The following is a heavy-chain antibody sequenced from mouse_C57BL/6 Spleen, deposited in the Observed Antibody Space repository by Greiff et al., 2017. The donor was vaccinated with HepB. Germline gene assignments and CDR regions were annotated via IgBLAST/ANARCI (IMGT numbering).Heavy chain of an antibody. CDR2: IYPRSGNT. CDR3: ARIGTTVVGGYARDY. CDR1: GYTFTSYG. Sequence: QVQLQQSGAELARPGASVKLSCKASGYTFTSYGISWVKQRTGQGLEWIGEIYPRSGNTYYNEKFKGKATLTADKSSSTAYMELRSLTSEDSAVYFCARIGTTVVGGYARDYWGQGTSVTVSS. D-gene: IGHD1-1*01. J-gene: IGHJ4*01. V-gene: IGHV1-81*01.